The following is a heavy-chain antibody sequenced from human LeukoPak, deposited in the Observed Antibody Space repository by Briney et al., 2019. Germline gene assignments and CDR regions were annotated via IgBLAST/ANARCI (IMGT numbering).Heavy chain of an antibody. J-gene: IGHJ3*02. CDR3: ARGGGGYSGYGDGFEI. CDR1: GYTFTGYY. V-gene: IGHV1-2*02. D-gene: IGHD5-12*01. CDR2: INPNSGGT. Sequence: ASVKVSCKASGYTFTGYYMHWVRQAPGQGLEWMGWINPNSGGTNYAQKFQGRVTMTRDTSISTVYMELSRLRSDDTAVYFCARGGGGYSGYGDGFEIWGQGTMVTVSS.